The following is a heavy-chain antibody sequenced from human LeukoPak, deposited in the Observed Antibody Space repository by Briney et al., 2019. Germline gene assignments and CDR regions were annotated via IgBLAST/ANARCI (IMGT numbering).Heavy chain of an antibody. V-gene: IGHV4-38-2*01. CDR2: IYHSGST. CDR3: ARDTYYYGSGGFDY. J-gene: IGHJ4*02. Sequence: SETLSLTCAVSGYSISSGYYWGWIRQPPGKGLEWSGSIYHSGSTYYNPSLKSRVTISVDTSKNQFSLKLSSVTAADTAVYYCARDTYYYGSGGFDYWGQGTLVTVSS. CDR1: GYSISSGYY. D-gene: IGHD3-10*01.